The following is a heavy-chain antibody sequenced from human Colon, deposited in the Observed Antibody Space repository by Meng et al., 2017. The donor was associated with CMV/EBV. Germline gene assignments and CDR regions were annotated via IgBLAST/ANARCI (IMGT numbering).Heavy chain of an antibody. CDR1: GYRFRDYS. CDR3: ARVFNWNNFFFYAMDV. CDR2: ITAHNGKT. D-gene: IGHD1-20*01. Sequence: ASVKVSCKASGYRFRDYSITWVRQAPGQGLEWVGWITAHNGKTEYEKKFQDRVTITIDTSTSIAYMELRSLRSDDTAVYFCARVFNWNNFFFYAMDVWGQGTTVTVSS. J-gene: IGHJ6*02. V-gene: IGHV1-18*01.